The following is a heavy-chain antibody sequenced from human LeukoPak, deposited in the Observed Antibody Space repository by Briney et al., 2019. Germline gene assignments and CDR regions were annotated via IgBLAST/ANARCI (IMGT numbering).Heavy chain of an antibody. D-gene: IGHD6-6*01. CDR2: INPNSGGT. CDR3: ARTYTVSSDFDY. J-gene: IGHJ4*02. CDR1: GYTFTGYY. V-gene: IGHV1-2*06. Sequence: ASVKVSCKASGYTFTGYYVHWVRQAPGQGLEWMGRINPNSGGTNYAQRFQDRVSMTRDTYTSTAYMELSRLRSDDTAVYYCARTYTVSSDFDYWGLGTLVTVSS.